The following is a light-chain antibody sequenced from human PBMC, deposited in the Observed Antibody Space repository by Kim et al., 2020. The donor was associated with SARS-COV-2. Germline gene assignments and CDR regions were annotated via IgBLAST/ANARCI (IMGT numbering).Light chain of an antibody. CDR1: RGDIGKYQV. V-gene: IGLV2-8*01. Sequence: GQSVTITCTGTRGDIGKYQVVSWYQQHASSVPKLILFEVSKRPSGVPDRFAGAKCGNTALLTVSGLHAEDEAYYYCSSFAGSNNWVFGGGTQLTVL. CDR2: EVS. J-gene: IGLJ3*02. CDR3: SSFAGSNNWV.